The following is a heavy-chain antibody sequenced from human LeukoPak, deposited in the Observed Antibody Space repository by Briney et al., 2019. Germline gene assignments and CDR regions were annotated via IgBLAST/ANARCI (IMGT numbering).Heavy chain of an antibody. J-gene: IGHJ3*02. D-gene: IGHD3-10*01. CDR2: IYHGGST. V-gene: IGHV4-4*02. Sequence: SETLSLTCAVSGGSISSSNWWSWVRQPPGKGLEWIGEIYHGGSTNYNPSLKSRVTISVDKSKNQFSLKLSSVTAADTAVYYCASYVVGSGSYIPQYAFDIWGQGTMVTVSS. CDR1: GGSISSSNW. CDR3: ASYVVGSGSYIPQYAFDI.